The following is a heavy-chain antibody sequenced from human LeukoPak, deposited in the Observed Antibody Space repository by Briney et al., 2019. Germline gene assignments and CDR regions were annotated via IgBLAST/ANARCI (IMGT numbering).Heavy chain of an antibody. CDR3: ARAFSPYYMDV. CDR2: IYHSGST. V-gene: IGHV4-38-2*02. D-gene: IGHD3-3*02. CDR1: GDSISSGYY. Sequence: SETLSLTCTVSGDSISSGYYWGWIRQPPGKGLEWIGSIYHSGSTYYNPSLKSRVTISVDTSKNQFSLKLSSVTAADTAVYYCARAFSPYYMDVWGKGTTVTVSS. J-gene: IGHJ6*03.